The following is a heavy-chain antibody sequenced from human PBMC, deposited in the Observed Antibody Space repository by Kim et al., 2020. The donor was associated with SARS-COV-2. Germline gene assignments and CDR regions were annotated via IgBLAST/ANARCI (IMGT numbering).Heavy chain of an antibody. Sequence: GGSLRLSCAASGFTFSDYFMTWIRQAPGKGLEWLSYISSTSTYTNYADSVKGRFTISRDNAKNSRYLQMNSLRAEDTAVYYCARDTTTAAADNYYYYGMDVWGQGTTVTVSS. CDR1: GFTFSDYF. CDR2: ISSTSTYT. J-gene: IGHJ6*02. CDR3: ARDTTTAAADNYYYYGMDV. D-gene: IGHD6-13*01. V-gene: IGHV3-11*06.